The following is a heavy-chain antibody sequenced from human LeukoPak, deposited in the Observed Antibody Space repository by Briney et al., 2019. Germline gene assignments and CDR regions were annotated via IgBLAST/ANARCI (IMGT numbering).Heavy chain of an antibody. CDR3: AELGITMIGGV. CDR2: VSFSSTTI. V-gene: IGHV3-48*04. D-gene: IGHD3-10*02. Sequence: GGSLRLSCAASGFSFSTYSMNWVRQAPGKGLEWVSYVSFSSTTIYYADSVKGRFTISRDNAKNSLYLQMNSLRAEDTAVYYCAELGITMIGGVWGKGTTVTISS. J-gene: IGHJ6*04. CDR1: GFSFSTYS.